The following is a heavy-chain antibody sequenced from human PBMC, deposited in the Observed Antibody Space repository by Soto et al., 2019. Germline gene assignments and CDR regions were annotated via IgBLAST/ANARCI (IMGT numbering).Heavy chain of an antibody. CDR2: INPNSGGT. CDR3: ARGNGAARGPRWFGP. D-gene: IGHD6-6*01. Sequence: GASVKVSCEASGYTFTGYYIHWVRQAPGQGLEWMGWINPNSGGTNYAQKFQGRVTMTRDTSISTAYMELSRLRSDDTAVYYCARGNGAARGPRWFGPSRQGTRATVS. J-gene: IGHJ5*02. CDR1: GYTFTGYY. V-gene: IGHV1-2*02.